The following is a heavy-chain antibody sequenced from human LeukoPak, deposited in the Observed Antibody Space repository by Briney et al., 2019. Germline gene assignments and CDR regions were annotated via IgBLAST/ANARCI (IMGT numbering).Heavy chain of an antibody. J-gene: IGHJ1*01. V-gene: IGHV3-7*05. Sequence: GGSLRLSCAASGFTFSSYWMSWARQAPGKGLEWVANIKQDESEKYYVDSVKGRFTISRDNAKNSLYLQMNSLRAEDTAVYYSSLEGSSWYRYFQHWGQGTLVTVSS. D-gene: IGHD6-13*01. CDR3: SLEGSSWYRYFQH. CDR2: IKQDESEK. CDR1: GFTFSSYW.